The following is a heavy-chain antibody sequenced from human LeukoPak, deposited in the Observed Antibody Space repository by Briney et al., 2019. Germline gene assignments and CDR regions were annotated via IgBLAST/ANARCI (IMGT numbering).Heavy chain of an antibody. J-gene: IGHJ4*02. CDR2: ISWNSGSI. D-gene: IGHD1-26*01. CDR3: AKDIGPRKELPDY. V-gene: IGHV3-9*01. Sequence: GRSLRLSCAAPGFTFDEFAMHWVREAPGKGLEWVSGISWNSGSIGYADSVKGRFTISRDNAKNSLYLQMNSLRAEDTALYYCAKDIGPRKELPDYWGQGTLVTVSS. CDR1: GFTFDEFA.